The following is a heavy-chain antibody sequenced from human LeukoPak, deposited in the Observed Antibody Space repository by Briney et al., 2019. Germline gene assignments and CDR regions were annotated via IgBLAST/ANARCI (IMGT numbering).Heavy chain of an antibody. CDR3: ARRKYCSGGSCYSFDY. J-gene: IGHJ4*02. CDR1: GGSFSRYY. CDR2: INHSGST. V-gene: IGHV4-34*01. Sequence: SETLSLTCAVYGGSFSRYYWSWIRQPPGKGLEWIGEINHSGSTNYNPSLKSRVTISVDTSKNQFSLKLSSVTAADTAVYYCARRKYCSGGSCYSFDYWGQGTLVTVSS. D-gene: IGHD2-15*01.